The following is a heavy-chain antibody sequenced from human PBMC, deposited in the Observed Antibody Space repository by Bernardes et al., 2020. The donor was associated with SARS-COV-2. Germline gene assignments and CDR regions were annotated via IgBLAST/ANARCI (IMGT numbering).Heavy chain of an antibody. CDR1: GYTFTSYG. Sequence: ASVKVSCKASGYTFTSYGISWVRQAPGQGLEWMGWISAYNGNTNYAQKLQGRVTMTTDTSTSTAYMELRSLRSDDTAVYYCARDVGAGDYGGNPYQRYYYGMDVWGQGTTVSVSS. CDR3: ARDVGAGDYGGNPYQRYYYGMDV. CDR2: ISAYNGNT. V-gene: IGHV1-18*01. D-gene: IGHD4-17*01. J-gene: IGHJ6*02.